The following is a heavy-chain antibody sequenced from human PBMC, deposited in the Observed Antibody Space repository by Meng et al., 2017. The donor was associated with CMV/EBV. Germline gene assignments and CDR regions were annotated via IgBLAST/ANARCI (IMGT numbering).Heavy chain of an antibody. CDR3: AKAPATSDIAARHFDY. Sequence: ETLSLTCAGSGFTFSSHAMYWVRQVPGKGLEWVSGTSNRGGTTYYADSVKGRFTISRDNAKNTVYLEMNNLRAEDTAVYYCAKAPATSDIAARHFDYWGQGTLVTVSS. J-gene: IGHJ4*02. CDR2: TSNRGGTT. V-gene: IGHV3-23*01. CDR1: GFTFSSHA. D-gene: IGHD6-6*01.